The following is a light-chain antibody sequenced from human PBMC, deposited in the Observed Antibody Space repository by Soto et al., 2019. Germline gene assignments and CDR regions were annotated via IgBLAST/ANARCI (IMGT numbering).Light chain of an antibody. CDR2: GAS. CDR3: QQYNNWPWT. V-gene: IGKV3-15*01. J-gene: IGKJ1*01. Sequence: EKGMTQSPSTLSVSTGGRATLSCRASQSISDTLAWYQQKPGQAPRLLIHGASTRATGFPARFSGSGSGTDFTLTISSLQSEDFAVYYCQQYNNWPWTFGQGTKVDIK. CDR1: QSISDT.